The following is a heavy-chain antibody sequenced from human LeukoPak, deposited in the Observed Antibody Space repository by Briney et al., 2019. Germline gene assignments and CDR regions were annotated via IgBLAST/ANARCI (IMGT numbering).Heavy chain of an antibody. D-gene: IGHD5-18*01. CDR3: ARGPAMVGGYFDY. Sequence: TVKVSCKASGGTFSSYAISWVRQAPGQGLEWLGGIIPIFGTANYAQKFQGRVTITADESTSTAYMELSSLRSEDTAVYYCARGPAMVGGYFDYWGQGTLVTVSS. J-gene: IGHJ4*02. V-gene: IGHV1-69*13. CDR2: IIPIFGTA. CDR1: GGTFSSYA.